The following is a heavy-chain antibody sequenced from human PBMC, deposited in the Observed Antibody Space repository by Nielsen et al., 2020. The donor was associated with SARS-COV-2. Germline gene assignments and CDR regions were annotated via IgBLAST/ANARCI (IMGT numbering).Heavy chain of an antibody. V-gene: IGHV4-39*07. CDR2: IYHSGST. Sequence: LRLSCTVSGGSVSSGSYYWSWIRQPPGKGLEWIGSIYHSGSTYYNPSLKSRVTISVDTSKNQFSLKLSSVTAADTAVYYCARDSRRSYYAAFDIWGQGTMVTVSS. CDR3: ARDSRRSYYAAFDI. CDR1: GGSVSSGSYY. D-gene: IGHD1-26*01. J-gene: IGHJ3*02.